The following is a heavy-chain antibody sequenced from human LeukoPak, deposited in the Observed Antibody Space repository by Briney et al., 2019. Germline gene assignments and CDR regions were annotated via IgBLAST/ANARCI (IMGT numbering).Heavy chain of an antibody. J-gene: IGHJ3*02. CDR2: IYHSGST. V-gene: IGHV4-30-2*01. D-gene: IGHD3-22*01. CDR3: IRDCPYDSSGCAFDI. Sequence: PSQTLSLTCAVSGGSISSGGYSWSWIRQPPGKGLEWIGYIYHSGSTYYNPSLKSRVTISVDRSKNQFSLKLSSVTAADTAVYYCIRDCPYDSSGCAFDIWGQGTMVTVSS. CDR1: GGSISSGGYS.